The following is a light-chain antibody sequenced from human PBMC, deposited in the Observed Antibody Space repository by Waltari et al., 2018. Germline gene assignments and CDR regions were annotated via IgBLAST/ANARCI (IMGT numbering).Light chain of an antibody. J-gene: IGLJ3*02. CDR2: KNN. CDR3: ASWDDSLSGSWV. Sequence: PGQRVTTPCSGRSANLPPNSVSGYRQHPGPAPTLPMFKNNERPPGLPDRFSGSKSGTSASLVISGLRSEDEAEYYCASWDDSLSGSWVFGGGTKLTVL. CDR1: SANLPPNS. V-gene: IGLV1-47*01.